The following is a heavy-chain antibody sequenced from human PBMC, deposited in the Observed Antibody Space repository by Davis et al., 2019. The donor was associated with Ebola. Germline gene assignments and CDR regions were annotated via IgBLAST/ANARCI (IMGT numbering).Heavy chain of an antibody. V-gene: IGHV6-1*01. Sequence: SQTLSFTCAISGDSVSSNSAAWNWIRQSPSRGLEWLGRTYYRSKWYNDYAVSVKSRITINPDTSKNQFSLQLNSVTPEDTAVYYCARGRGSGWYGYYYYGMDVWGQGTTVTVSS. CDR1: GDSVSSNSAA. CDR3: ARGRGSGWYGYYYYGMDV. D-gene: IGHD6-19*01. CDR2: TYYRSKWYN. J-gene: IGHJ6*02.